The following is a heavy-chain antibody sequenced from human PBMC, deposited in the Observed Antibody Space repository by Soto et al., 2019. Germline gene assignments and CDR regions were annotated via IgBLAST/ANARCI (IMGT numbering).Heavy chain of an antibody. CDR1: GFNFKKFA. CDR2: ISCCGGSM. V-gene: IGHV3-23*01. J-gene: IGHJ4*02. Sequence: VQLLESGGGVVQPGGSLRLSCVASGFNFKKFAMSWVRQAPGEGLEWVSGISCCGGSMSYADSVKGRFSIARDDSTNTLSLQMNNLRVEDTAQYYCAKADGEQWLLPHLDKWGQGTLVTVS. CDR3: AKADGEQWLLPHLDK. D-gene: IGHD6-19*01.